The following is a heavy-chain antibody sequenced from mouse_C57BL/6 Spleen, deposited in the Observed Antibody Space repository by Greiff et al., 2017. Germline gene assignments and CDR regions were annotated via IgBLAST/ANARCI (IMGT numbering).Heavy chain of an antibody. D-gene: IGHD1-2*01. CDR2: IDPSDSDT. CDR3: ARWDNYGRDY. CDR1: GYTFTSYW. V-gene: IGHV1-52*01. J-gene: IGHJ2*01. Sequence: QVQLQQPGAELVRPGSSVKLSCKASGYTFTSYWMHWVKQRPIQGLEWIGDIDPSDSDTHYNQKFKDKATLTVDTSSSTAYMQLSSLTSQDSAVXDCARWDNYGRDYWGQGTTLTVSS.